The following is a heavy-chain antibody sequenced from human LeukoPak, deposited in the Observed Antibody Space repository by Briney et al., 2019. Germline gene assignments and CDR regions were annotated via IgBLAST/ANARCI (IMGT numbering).Heavy chain of an antibody. CDR1: GGSISSYY. V-gene: IGHV4-59*08. CDR2: IYCSGST. Sequence: SETPSLTCTVSGGSISSYYWSWIRQPPGKGLEWIGYIYCSGSTNYNPSLKSRVTISVDTSKNQFSLKLSSVTAADTAVYYCARRSSWLKAFDIWGQGTMVTVSS. J-gene: IGHJ3*02. D-gene: IGHD6-13*01. CDR3: ARRSSWLKAFDI.